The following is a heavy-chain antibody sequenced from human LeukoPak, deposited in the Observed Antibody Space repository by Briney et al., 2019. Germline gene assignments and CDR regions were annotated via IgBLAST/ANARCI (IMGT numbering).Heavy chain of an antibody. V-gene: IGHV4-39*01. CDR1: GGSISSYY. D-gene: IGHD3-3*01. J-gene: IGHJ3*02. CDR2: IYYSGST. Sequence: SETLSLTCTVSGGSISSYYWGWIRQPPGKGLEWIGSIYYSGSTYYNPSLKSRVTISVDTSKNQFSLKLSSVTAADTAVYYCARKRATIFGVVITFDIWGQGTMVTVSS. CDR3: ARKRATIFGVVITFDI.